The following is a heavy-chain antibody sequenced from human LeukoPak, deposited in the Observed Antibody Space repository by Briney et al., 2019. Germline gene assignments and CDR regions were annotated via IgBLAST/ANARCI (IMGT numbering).Heavy chain of an antibody. V-gene: IGHV3-74*01. Sequence: GGSLRLSCAASGLTVSSYWMHWVRQVPGKGLVWVSRINSDGTSTNYADSVKGRFTLSRDNAKNTLYLQMNSLRADDTAVYYCARDRTTGLYYYYSGMDVWGQGTTVTVSS. CDR1: GLTVSSYW. CDR2: INSDGTST. J-gene: IGHJ6*02. CDR3: ARDRTTGLYYYYSGMDV. D-gene: IGHD1-7*01.